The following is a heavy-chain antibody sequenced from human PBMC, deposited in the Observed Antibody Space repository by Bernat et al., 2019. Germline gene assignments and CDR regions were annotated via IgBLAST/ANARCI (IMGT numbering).Heavy chain of an antibody. Sequence: EVQLVESGGGLVQPGGSLRLSCAASGFSFSKYTMSWVRQAPGKGLEWVSAISGSGGSTYYADSVKGRFTISRDSSKNTLYLQMNSLRAEDTAVYYCARNLYSSSTFDYWGQGTLVTVSS. D-gene: IGHD3-22*01. CDR3: ARNLYSSSTFDY. CDR1: GFSFSKYT. V-gene: IGHV3-23*04. J-gene: IGHJ4*02. CDR2: ISGSGGST.